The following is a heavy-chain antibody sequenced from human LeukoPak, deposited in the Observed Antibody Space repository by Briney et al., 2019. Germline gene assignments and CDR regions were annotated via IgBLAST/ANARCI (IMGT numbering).Heavy chain of an antibody. Sequence: ASVKVSCKVSGYTLTELSMHWVRQAPGKGLEWMGGFDPEDGETIYAQKFQGRVTMTEDTSTDTAYMELSSLRSEDTAVYYCATAPRPPRYCSSTSCYTYYYYMDVWGKGTTVTVSS. CDR2: FDPEDGET. V-gene: IGHV1-24*01. CDR1: GYTLTELS. J-gene: IGHJ6*03. CDR3: ATAPRPPRYCSSTSCYTYYYYMDV. D-gene: IGHD2-2*01.